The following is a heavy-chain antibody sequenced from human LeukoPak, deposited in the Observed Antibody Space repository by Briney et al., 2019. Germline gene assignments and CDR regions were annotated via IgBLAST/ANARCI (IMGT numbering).Heavy chain of an antibody. D-gene: IGHD6-13*01. Sequence: PGGSMRLSCAASGFTFSASWMSWVRQAPGKGLEWVANINTDGSGTYYVDSVRGRFTISRDNAKKSLYLQMDSLSEADTAIYYCARDPAAWDYWGQGTLVTVSP. CDR3: ARDPAAWDY. J-gene: IGHJ4*02. CDR2: INTDGSGT. CDR1: GFTFSASW. V-gene: IGHV3-7*01.